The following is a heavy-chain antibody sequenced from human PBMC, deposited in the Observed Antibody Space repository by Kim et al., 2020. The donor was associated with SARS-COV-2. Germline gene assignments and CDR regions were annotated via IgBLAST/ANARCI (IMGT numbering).Heavy chain of an antibody. Sequence: GESLKISCKGSGYSFTSYWISWVRQMPGKGLEWMGRIDPSDSYTNYSPSFQGHVTISADKSISTAYLQWSSLKASDTAMYYCARQGRYCSSTSCSNTLDYWGQGTLVTVSS. D-gene: IGHD2-2*01. V-gene: IGHV5-10-1*01. J-gene: IGHJ4*02. CDR3: ARQGRYCSSTSCSNTLDY. CDR1: GYSFTSYW. CDR2: IDPSDSYT.